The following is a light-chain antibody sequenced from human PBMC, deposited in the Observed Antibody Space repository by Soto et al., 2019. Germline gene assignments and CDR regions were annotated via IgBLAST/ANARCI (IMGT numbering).Light chain of an antibody. J-gene: IGKJ5*01. CDR2: AAS. Sequence: IQLTQSPSSLSASVGDRVTITCRASQTISSSLAWYQQKPGIAPKLLIYAASTLQSGVPSRFSGSGSGTDFTLTIGSLQPEDFATYYCQQLNSYPFTFGQGTRLEIK. CDR3: QQLNSYPFT. V-gene: IGKV1-9*01. CDR1: QTISSS.